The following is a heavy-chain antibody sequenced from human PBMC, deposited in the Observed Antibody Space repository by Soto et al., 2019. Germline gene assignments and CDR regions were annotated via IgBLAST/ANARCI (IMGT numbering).Heavy chain of an antibody. CDR1: GFTFSSYS. CDR2: ISSSSSYI. CDR3: ARGAGIAVAGHNWFDP. D-gene: IGHD6-19*01. V-gene: IGHV3-21*01. Sequence: GGSLRLSCAASGFTFSSYSMNWVRQAPGKGLEWVSSISSSSSYIYYADSVKGRFTISRDNAKNSLYLQMNSLRAEDTAVYYCARGAGIAVAGHNWFDPWGQGTLVTSPQ. J-gene: IGHJ5*02.